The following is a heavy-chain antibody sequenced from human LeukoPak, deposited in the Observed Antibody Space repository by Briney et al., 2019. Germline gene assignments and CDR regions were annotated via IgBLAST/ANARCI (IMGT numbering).Heavy chain of an antibody. CDR1: GGSFSCYY. V-gene: IGHV4-34*01. CDR3: ARSYPYYDFWSGADYMDV. Sequence: SETLSLTCAVSGGSFSCYYWSWIRQPPGKGLEWIGEINHSGSTNYNPSLKSRVTISVDTAKNQFSLKLSSVTAAYTAVYYCARSYPYYDFWSGADYMDVWGKGTTVTVSS. CDR2: INHSGST. J-gene: IGHJ6*03. D-gene: IGHD3-3*01.